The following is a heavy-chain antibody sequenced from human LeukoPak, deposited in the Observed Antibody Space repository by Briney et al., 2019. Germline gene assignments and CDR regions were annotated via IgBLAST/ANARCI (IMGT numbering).Heavy chain of an antibody. J-gene: IGHJ4*02. V-gene: IGHV3-30*03. Sequence: PGGSLRLSCAASGFTFSSYGMHWVRQAPGKGLEWVAVISYDGSNKYYADSVKGRFTISRDNSKNTLYLQMNSLRAEDTAVYYCARATYSSSSAELDYWGQGTLVTVSS. CDR2: ISYDGSNK. D-gene: IGHD6-6*01. CDR1: GFTFSSYG. CDR3: ARATYSSSSAELDY.